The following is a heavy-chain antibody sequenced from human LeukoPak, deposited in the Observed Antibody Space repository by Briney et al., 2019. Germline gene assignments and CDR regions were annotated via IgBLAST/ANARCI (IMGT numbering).Heavy chain of an antibody. CDR2: IIPILGIA. CDR1: GGTFSSYA. J-gene: IGHJ6*02. CDR3: ARELASVAGPYYYYGMDV. V-gene: IGHV1-69*04. D-gene: IGHD6-19*01. Sequence: SVKVSCKASGGTFSSYAISWVRQAPGQGLEWMGRIIPILGIANYAQKFQGRVTITADKSTSTAYMELSSLRSEDTAVYYCARELASVAGPYYYYGMDVWGQGTTVTVS.